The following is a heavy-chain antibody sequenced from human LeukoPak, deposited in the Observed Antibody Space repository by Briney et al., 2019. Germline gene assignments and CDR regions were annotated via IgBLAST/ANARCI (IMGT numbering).Heavy chain of an antibody. CDR2: IYYSGSA. V-gene: IGHV4-59*01. J-gene: IGHJ5*02. CDR1: GGSITSYY. CDR3: ARDHALYYYGSGTHHWFDP. Sequence: SETLSLTCTVSGGSITSYYWSWIRQPPGKGLEWIGYIYYSGSANYNPSLKSRVTISVDTSKNQFSLKLSSVTAADTAVYYCARDHALYYYGSGTHHWFDPWGQGTLVTVSS. D-gene: IGHD3-10*01.